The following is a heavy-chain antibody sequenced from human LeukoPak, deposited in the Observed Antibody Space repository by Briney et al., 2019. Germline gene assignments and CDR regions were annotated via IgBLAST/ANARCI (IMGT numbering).Heavy chain of an antibody. V-gene: IGHV4-30-2*01. CDR3: ASRSSGAPPGGMDV. Sequence: PSETLSLTCAVSGGSISSGGYPWSWIRQPPGKGLEWIGYIYHSGSTYYNPSLKSRVTISVDRSKNQFSLKLSSVTAADTAVYYCASRSSGAPPGGMDVWGQGTTVTVSS. CDR2: IYHSGST. CDR1: GGSISSGGYP. J-gene: IGHJ6*02. D-gene: IGHD6-19*01.